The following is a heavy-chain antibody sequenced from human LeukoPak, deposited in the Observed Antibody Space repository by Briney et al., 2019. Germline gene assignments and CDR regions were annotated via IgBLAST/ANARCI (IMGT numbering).Heavy chain of an antibody. J-gene: IGHJ4*02. Sequence: SETLSLTCTVSGGSISSSSYYWGWIRQPPGKRLGWIGSLYYSGSTYYNPSLKSRVTISVDTSKNQFSLKLSSVTAADTAVYYCARPTQYYYDSSGYRPLMYYFDYWGQGTLVTVSS. D-gene: IGHD3-22*01. CDR2: LYYSGST. V-gene: IGHV4-39*01. CDR1: GGSISSSSYY. CDR3: ARPTQYYYDSSGYRPLMYYFDY.